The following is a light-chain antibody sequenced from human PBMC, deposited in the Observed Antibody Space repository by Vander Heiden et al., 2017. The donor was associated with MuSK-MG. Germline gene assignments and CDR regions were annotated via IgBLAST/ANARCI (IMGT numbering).Light chain of an antibody. CDR1: QSLLYSSNNKNH. V-gene: IGKV4-1*01. CDR3: QQDYSSPWT. Sequence: IVMTQSPDSLTVSLGARATIACKSSQSLLYSSNNKNHLVWYQQQPGQPPKLLISWGSTRRTGVPDRCSGRGSETESTPTSSSLKDEDPGGYCGQQDYSSPWTFGQGTKVEIK. CDR2: WGS. J-gene: IGKJ1*01.